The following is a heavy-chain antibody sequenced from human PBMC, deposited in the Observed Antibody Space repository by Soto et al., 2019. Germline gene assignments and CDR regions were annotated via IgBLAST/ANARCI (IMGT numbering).Heavy chain of an antibody. CDR1: GGSISSGGYS. J-gene: IGHJ5*02. V-gene: IGHV4-30-2*01. CDR2: IYHSAST. Sequence: QLQLQESGSGLVKPSQTLSLTCAVSGGSISSGGYSWIWIRQPPGKGLEWIGYIYHSASTFYNPSLQSRVIISVVRSMNQLSLKRSSVTAADTAVYYCASVPRPWGQGTLVTVSS. CDR3: ASVPRP.